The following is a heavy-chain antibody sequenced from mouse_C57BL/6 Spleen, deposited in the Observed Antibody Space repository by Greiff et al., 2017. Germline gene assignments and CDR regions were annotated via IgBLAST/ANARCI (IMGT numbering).Heavy chain of an antibody. CDR1: GYTFTSYW. J-gene: IGHJ2*01. Sequence: QVQLQQPGAELVKPGASVKLSCKASGYTFTSYWMHWVKQRPGQGLEWIGMIHPNSGSTNYNEKFKGKATLTVDKSSSTAYMQLSSLTSEDSAVYYCARREVYYFDDWGQGTTLTVSS. D-gene: IGHD6-2*01. V-gene: IGHV1-64*01. CDR3: ARREVYYFDD. CDR2: IHPNSGST.